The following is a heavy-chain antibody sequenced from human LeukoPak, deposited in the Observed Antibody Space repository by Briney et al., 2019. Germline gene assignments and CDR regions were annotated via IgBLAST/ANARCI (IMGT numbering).Heavy chain of an antibody. Sequence: SETLSLICTVSGGSISSGGYYWSWIRQHPGKGLEWIGYIYYSGSTYYNPSLKSRVTISVDTSKNQFSLKLSSVTAADTAVYYCARGALWFGELSQPLFDYWGQGTLVTVSS. V-gene: IGHV4-31*03. J-gene: IGHJ4*02. CDR2: IYYSGST. CDR1: GGSISSGGYY. D-gene: IGHD3-10*01. CDR3: ARGALWFGELSQPLFDY.